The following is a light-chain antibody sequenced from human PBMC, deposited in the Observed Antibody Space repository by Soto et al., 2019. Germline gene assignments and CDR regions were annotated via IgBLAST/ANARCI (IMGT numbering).Light chain of an antibody. J-gene: IGKJ1*01. V-gene: IGKV3-11*01. CDR2: DAS. CDR1: QSVSSY. CDR3: QQRSNWPWT. Sequence: EIVLTQSPATLSLSPGERATLSGRASQSVSSYLAWYQQKPGQAPRLLIYDASNRATGIPARFSGSGSGTDFTLTISSLAPEDFAVYYCQQRSNWPWTFCQGTKVEIK.